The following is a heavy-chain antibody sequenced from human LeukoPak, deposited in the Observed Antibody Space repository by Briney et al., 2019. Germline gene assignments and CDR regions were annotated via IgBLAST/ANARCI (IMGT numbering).Heavy chain of an antibody. CDR1: GFTFSSYA. D-gene: IGHD1-26*01. CDR3: AKRTTPNSGSYYNWFDP. Sequence: PGGSLRLPCAASGFTFSSYAMSWVRQAPGKGLEWVSAISGSGGSTYYADSVKGRFTISRDNSKNTLYLQMNSLRAEDTAVYYCAKRTTPNSGSYYNWFDPWGQGTLVTVSS. CDR2: ISGSGGST. J-gene: IGHJ5*02. V-gene: IGHV3-23*01.